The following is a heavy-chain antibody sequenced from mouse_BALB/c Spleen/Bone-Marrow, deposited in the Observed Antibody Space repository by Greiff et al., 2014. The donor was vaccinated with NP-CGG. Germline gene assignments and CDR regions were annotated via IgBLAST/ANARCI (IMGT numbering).Heavy chain of an antibody. CDR2: IWAGGST. CDR1: GVPLTNYG. D-gene: IGHD2-4*01. Sequence: QVQLKGSGPGLVAPSQSLSITCTVSGVPLTNYGVHWGRQPPGKGLEGLGVIWAGGSTNYNSALMSRLSITKDNSKSQVFLKMNSLQTDDTAMYYCARDRYYDYYFDYWGQGTTLTVSS. CDR3: ARDRYYDYYFDY. J-gene: IGHJ2*01. V-gene: IGHV2-9*02.